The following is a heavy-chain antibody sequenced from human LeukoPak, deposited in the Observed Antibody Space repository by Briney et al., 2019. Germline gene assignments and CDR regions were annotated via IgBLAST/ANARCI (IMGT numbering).Heavy chain of an antibody. CDR3: AKASVIGGAGHKDY. D-gene: IGHD2-21*01. V-gene: IGHV3-30*18. CDR1: GFTFSGYG. J-gene: IGHJ4*02. CDR2: TSYDESEK. Sequence: GGSLRLSCEASGFTFSGYGMHWVRQGPGKGLEWVAATSYDESEKYYGDSVKGRFTISRDNSKNTLYLQMNSLRAEDTAVYYCAKASVIGGAGHKDYWGQGTLVTVSS.